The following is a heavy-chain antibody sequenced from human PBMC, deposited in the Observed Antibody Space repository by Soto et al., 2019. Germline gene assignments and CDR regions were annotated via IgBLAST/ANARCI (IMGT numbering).Heavy chain of an antibody. J-gene: IGHJ4*02. Sequence: GGSLRLSCAASGGPFSSYWMHWVRQAPGKGLVWVSRINSDVSSTSYADSVKGRFTISRDNAKNTLYLQMNSLRAEDTAVYYCARDLLGPYSSSWYGFDYWGQGTLVTVSS. D-gene: IGHD6-13*01. V-gene: IGHV3-74*01. CDR1: GGPFSSYW. CDR3: ARDLLGPYSSSWYGFDY. CDR2: INSDVSST.